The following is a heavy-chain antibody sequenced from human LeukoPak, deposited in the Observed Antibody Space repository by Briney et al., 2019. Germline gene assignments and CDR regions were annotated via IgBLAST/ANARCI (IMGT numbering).Heavy chain of an antibody. J-gene: IGHJ4*02. V-gene: IGHV3-33*06. CDR1: GYSFNRYG. Sequence: PGGSLRLSCAASGYSFNRYGMHWVRQAPGKGLEWVAVIWYDGSNIYYADSVKGRFTISRDNSRNTLYLQMNSLRAEDTAVYYCVKELPPVVQYYFDHWGPGTLVTVSS. CDR2: IWYDGSNI. CDR3: VKELPPVVQYYFDH. D-gene: IGHD2-21*01.